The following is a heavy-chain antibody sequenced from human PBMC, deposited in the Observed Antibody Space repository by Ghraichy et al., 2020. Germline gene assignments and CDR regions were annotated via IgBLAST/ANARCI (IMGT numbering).Heavy chain of an antibody. J-gene: IGHJ4*02. CDR2: INYSGNT. CDR3: ARSQWELRYYFDY. CDR1: GGSISSYY. Sequence: SQTLSLTCTVSGGSISSYYWSWIRQPPGKGLEWIGYINYSGNTNYNPSLKSRVTISVDTSKNQFSLKLSSVTAADTAIYYCARSQWELRYYFDYWGQGTLVTVSS. D-gene: IGHD1-26*01. V-gene: IGHV4-59*01.